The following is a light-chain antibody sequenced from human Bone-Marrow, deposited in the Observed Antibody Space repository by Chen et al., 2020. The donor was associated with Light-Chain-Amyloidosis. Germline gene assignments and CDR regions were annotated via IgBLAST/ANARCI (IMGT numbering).Light chain of an antibody. CDR3: QSADSSGTYEVI. CDR1: DLPTKY. Sequence: SYELTQPPSVSVSPGQTARITCSGDDLPTKYAYWYQQKPGQAPVLVIQRDKERPSGISERFSGSSSGTTATLTISGVQAEDEADYHCQSADSSGTYEVIFGGGTKLTVL. V-gene: IGLV3-25*03. J-gene: IGLJ2*01. CDR2: RDK.